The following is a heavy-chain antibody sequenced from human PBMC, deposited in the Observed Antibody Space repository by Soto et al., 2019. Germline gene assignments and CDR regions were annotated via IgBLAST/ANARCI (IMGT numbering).Heavy chain of an antibody. Sequence: SETLSLTGTAYGESFNGYYWSWIRQPPGKGLEWIGEIHHSGSTNYNPSLKSRVTFSIDTSKRQFSLKVRSVTASDTAVYYCARGKRGSSWYRGEEKYYYYGMDVWGQGTPVTVSS. CDR3: ARGKRGSSWYRGEEKYYYYGMDV. D-gene: IGHD6-13*01. CDR2: IHHSGST. J-gene: IGHJ6*02. V-gene: IGHV4-34*01. CDR1: GESFNGYY.